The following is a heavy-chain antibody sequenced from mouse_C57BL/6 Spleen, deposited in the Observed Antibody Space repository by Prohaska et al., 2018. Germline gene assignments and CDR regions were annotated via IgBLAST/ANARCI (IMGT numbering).Heavy chain of an antibody. CDR1: GYTFTDYY. J-gene: IGHJ2*01. Sequence: GYTFTDYYMNWVKQSHGKSLEWIGAINPNNGGTSYNQKFKGKATLTVDKSSSTAYMELRSLTSEDSAVYYCAKGSNYVDWGQGTTLTVSS. CDR2: INPNNGGT. D-gene: IGHD2-5*01. V-gene: IGHV1-26*01. CDR3: AKGSNYVD.